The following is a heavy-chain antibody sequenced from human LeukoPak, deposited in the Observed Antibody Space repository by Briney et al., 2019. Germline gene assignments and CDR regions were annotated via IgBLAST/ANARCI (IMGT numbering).Heavy chain of an antibody. D-gene: IGHD4-17*01. CDR2: IYSGGST. V-gene: IGHV3-53*01. CDR3: ARHLSGDDI. J-gene: IGHJ3*02. Sequence: GGSLRLSCAASGXIVSSNYMSWVRQAPGKGLEWVSIIYSGGSTYYADSVKGRSTVSRDNSKNTLYLQMNSLRAEDTAVYYCARHLSGDDIWGQGTMVTVSS. CDR1: GXIVSSNY.